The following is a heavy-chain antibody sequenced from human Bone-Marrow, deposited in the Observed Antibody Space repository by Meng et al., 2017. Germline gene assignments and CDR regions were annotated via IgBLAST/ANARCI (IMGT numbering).Heavy chain of an antibody. CDR3: TASPATEY. J-gene: IGHJ4*02. CDR1: GFAFSEAW. CDR2: IKSKSAGGTT. D-gene: IGHD1-26*01. Sequence: EVNLVESGWGLVKPGGSLRLSCAASGFAFSEAWMSWVRQAPGKGLEWVGLIKSKSAGGTTDYAAPVKGRFTISRDDSKTTMYLQMNSLKTEDTAVYYCTASPATEYWGQGTLVTVSS. V-gene: IGHV3-15*01.